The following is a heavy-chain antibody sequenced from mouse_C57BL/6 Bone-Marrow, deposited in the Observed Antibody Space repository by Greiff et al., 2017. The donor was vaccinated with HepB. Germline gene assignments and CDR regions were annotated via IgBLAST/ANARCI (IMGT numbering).Heavy chain of an antibody. CDR3: AIGGYGNYVSMFAY. V-gene: IGHV1-74*01. Sequence: QVQLQQPGAELVKPGASVKVSCKASGYTFTSYWMHWVKQRPGQGLEWIGRIHPSDSDTNYNQKFKGKATLTVHKSSITAYMQLSSLTSEDSAVYYCAIGGYGNYVSMFAYWGQGTLVTVSA. CDR2: IHPSDSDT. D-gene: IGHD2-10*02. J-gene: IGHJ3*01. CDR1: GYTFTSYW.